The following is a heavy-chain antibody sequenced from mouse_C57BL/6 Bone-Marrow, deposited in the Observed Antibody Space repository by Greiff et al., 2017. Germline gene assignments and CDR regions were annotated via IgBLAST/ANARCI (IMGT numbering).Heavy chain of an antibody. Sequence: MPGQGLEWIGEIDPSDSYTNYNQKFKGKSTLTVDKSSSTAYMQLSSLTSEDSAVYYCARWDGYYRPWFAYWGQGTLVTVSA. J-gene: IGHJ3*01. CDR2: IDPSDSYT. CDR3: ARWDGYYRPWFAY. V-gene: IGHV1-69*01. D-gene: IGHD2-3*01.